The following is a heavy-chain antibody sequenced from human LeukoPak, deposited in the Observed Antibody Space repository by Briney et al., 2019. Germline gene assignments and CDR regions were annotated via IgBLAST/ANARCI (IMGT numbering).Heavy chain of an antibody. CDR2: IYPNSGGT. CDR1: GYXFTDYY. Sequence: ASVKVSCKASGYXFTDYYIHWVRQAPGQGLEWIGWIYPNSGGTNYAQNFQGRVTMTRDTSISTAYMGLSRLRSDDTAVYFCARGRSDYYLDSWGQGTLVTVSS. CDR3: ARGRSDYYLDS. D-gene: IGHD3-10*01. J-gene: IGHJ4*02. V-gene: IGHV1-2*02.